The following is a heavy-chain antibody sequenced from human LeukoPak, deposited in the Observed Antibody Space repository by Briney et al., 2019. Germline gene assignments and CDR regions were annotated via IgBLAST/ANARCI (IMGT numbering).Heavy chain of an antibody. V-gene: IGHV5-10-1*01. D-gene: IGHD6-19*01. CDR3: ARQGPPQWRYYFDY. J-gene: IGHJ4*02. Sequence: GESLRISGKGSASSFTSYWLSWVRQMPGKGLEWMGRIDPSDSYTNYSPSFQGLVTISADKSISTAYLQWSSLKASETAMYYCARQGPPQWRYYFDYWGQGTLVTVSS. CDR2: IDPSDSYT. CDR1: ASSFTSYW.